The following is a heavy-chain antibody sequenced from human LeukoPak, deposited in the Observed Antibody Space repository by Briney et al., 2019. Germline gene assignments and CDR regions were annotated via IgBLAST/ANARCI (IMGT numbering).Heavy chain of an antibody. CDR3: ARVVLRVHRMSNDAFDI. Sequence: GGSLRLSCAASGFTFSTYTINWVRQAPGKGLEWVSSISSSSSYIYYADSVKGRFTISRDNAKNSLYLQMNSLRAEDTAVYYCARVVLRVHRMSNDAFDIWGQGTMVTVSS. J-gene: IGHJ3*02. D-gene: IGHD2-15*01. CDR2: ISSSSSYI. CDR1: GFTFSTYT. V-gene: IGHV3-21*01.